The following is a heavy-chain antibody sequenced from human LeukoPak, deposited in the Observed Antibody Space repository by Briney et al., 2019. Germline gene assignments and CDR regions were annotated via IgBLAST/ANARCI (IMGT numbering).Heavy chain of an antibody. CDR1: GYTFTSYA. J-gene: IGHJ4*02. CDR3: ARRDYDSSGYALYYFDY. CDR2: INTYTGNP. Sequence: GASVTVSCKASGYTFTSYAMNWVRQAPGQGLEWMGWINTYTGNPTNAQGFTGRFVFSLDTSVSTAYLQISSLKAEDTAVYYCARRDYDSSGYALYYFDYWGQGTLVTVSS. V-gene: IGHV7-4-1*02. D-gene: IGHD3-22*01.